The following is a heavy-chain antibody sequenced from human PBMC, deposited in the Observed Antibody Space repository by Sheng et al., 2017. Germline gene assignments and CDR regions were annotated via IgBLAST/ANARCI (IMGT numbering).Heavy chain of an antibody. CDR1: GGSFSGYY. V-gene: IGHV4-34*01. D-gene: IGHD1-26*01. CDR2: INHSGST. Sequence: QVQLQQWGAGLLKPSETLSLTCGVYGGSFSGYYWSWIRQPPGKGLEWIGEINHSGSTNYNPSLKSRVTISVDTSKNQFSLKLSSVTAADTAVYYCARMYNSGSYYDDAFDIVGPRDNGHRLF. J-gene: IGHJ3*02. CDR3: ARMYNSGSYYDDAFDI.